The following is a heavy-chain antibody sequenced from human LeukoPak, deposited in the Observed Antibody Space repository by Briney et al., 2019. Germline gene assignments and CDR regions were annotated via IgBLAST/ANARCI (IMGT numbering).Heavy chain of an antibody. D-gene: IGHD6-19*01. Sequence: SVKVSCKASGGTFSSYAISWVRQAPGQGLGWMGGIIPIFGTANYAQKFQGRVTITADKSTSTAYVELSSLRSEDTAVYYCARVATRGYSSGWPFFDYWGQGTLVTVSS. J-gene: IGHJ4*02. CDR3: ARVATRGYSSGWPFFDY. CDR2: IIPIFGTA. V-gene: IGHV1-69*06. CDR1: GGTFSSYA.